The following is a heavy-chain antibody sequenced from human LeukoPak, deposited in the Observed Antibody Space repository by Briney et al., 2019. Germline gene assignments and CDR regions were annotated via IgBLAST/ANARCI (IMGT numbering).Heavy chain of an antibody. Sequence: PSETLSLTCTVPGGSISSSSYYWGWIRQPPGKGLEWIGSIYYSGSTYYNPSLKSRVTISVDTSKNQFSLKLSSVTAADTAVYYCARETSQKGAHYMDVWGKGTTVTISS. D-gene: IGHD3-16*01. CDR3: ARETSQKGAHYMDV. CDR1: GGSISSSSYY. J-gene: IGHJ6*03. V-gene: IGHV4-39*02. CDR2: IYYSGST.